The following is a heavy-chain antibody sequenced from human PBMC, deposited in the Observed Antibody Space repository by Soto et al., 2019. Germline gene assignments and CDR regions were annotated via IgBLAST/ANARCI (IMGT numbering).Heavy chain of an antibody. Sequence: QVRLVQSGAEVKKPGSSVKVSCKASGGTFSSYAISWVRQAPGQGLEWMGGIIPIFGTANYEQKFQGRVNITADESTSTAYMELSSLRSEDTAVYYCAREVAGIQLWNWFDPWGQGTLVTVSS. CDR3: AREVAGIQLWNWFDP. D-gene: IGHD5-18*01. CDR1: GGTFSSYA. CDR2: IIPIFGTA. J-gene: IGHJ5*02. V-gene: IGHV1-69*01.